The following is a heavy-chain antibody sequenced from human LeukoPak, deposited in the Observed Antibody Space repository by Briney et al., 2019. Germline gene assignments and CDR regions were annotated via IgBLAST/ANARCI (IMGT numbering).Heavy chain of an antibody. J-gene: IGHJ3*02. CDR3: AIVHWTDAFDI. CDR1: GGSISSYY. Sequence: SETLSLTCTVSGGSISSYYWSWIRQPPGKGLDWIGYFSYRGSTNYNPSLKSRVTISADTSKRQFSLRLSSVTAADTAVYYCAIVHWTDAFDIWGQGTVVTVSS. V-gene: IGHV4-59*01. D-gene: IGHD3/OR15-3a*01. CDR2: FSYRGST.